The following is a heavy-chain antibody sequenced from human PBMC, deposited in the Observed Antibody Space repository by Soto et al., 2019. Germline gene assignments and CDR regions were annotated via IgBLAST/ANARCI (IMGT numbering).Heavy chain of an antibody. D-gene: IGHD3-3*01. CDR2: ISYDGSNK. Sequence: GGSLRLSCAASGFTFSSYGMHWVRQAPGKGLEWVAVISYDGSNKYYADSVKGRFTISRDNSKNTLYLQMNSLRAEDTAVYYCAKDKNDFWSGYYPPYFDYWGQVTLVTVSS. J-gene: IGHJ4*02. V-gene: IGHV3-30*18. CDR1: GFTFSSYG. CDR3: AKDKNDFWSGYYPPYFDY.